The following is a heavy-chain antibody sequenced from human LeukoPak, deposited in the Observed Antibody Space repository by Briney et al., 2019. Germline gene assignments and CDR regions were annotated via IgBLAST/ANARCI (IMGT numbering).Heavy chain of an antibody. V-gene: IGHV3-9*01. CDR3: AKDILRSGAAFDY. CDR2: YSWNSAYI. Sequence: GRSLRLSCAAAGFSFDDYDMHWVRRAPGKGLEYVIGYSWNSAYIVYAASLKGRFTISRDNAKNALSLQMNSLRPEDTALYYCAKDILRSGAAFDYWGQGTLATVSS. J-gene: IGHJ4*02. D-gene: IGHD3-10*01. CDR1: GFSFDDYD.